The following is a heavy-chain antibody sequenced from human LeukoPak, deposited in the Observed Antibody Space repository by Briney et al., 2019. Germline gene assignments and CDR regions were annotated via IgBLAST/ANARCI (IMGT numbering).Heavy chain of an antibody. Sequence: KTSETLSLTCTVSGGSISSYYWGWIRQPPGKGLEWIGYIHYSGSTNYNPSLKSRVTISVDTSKNQFSLKLSSVTAADTAVYYCARAKYYYDSSGYYYLLFDYWGQGTLVTVSS. J-gene: IGHJ4*02. CDR3: ARAKYYYDSSGYYYLLFDY. V-gene: IGHV4-59*08. CDR2: IHYSGST. D-gene: IGHD3-22*01. CDR1: GGSISSYY.